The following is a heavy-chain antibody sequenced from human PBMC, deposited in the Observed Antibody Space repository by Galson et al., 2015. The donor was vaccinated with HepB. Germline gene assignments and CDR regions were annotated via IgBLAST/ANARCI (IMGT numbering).Heavy chain of an antibody. V-gene: IGHV4-34*01. CDR2: INHGGDT. D-gene: IGHD1-26*01. J-gene: IGHJ4*02. Sequence: SETLSLTCAVYGGSFSGYYWSWIRQPPGKGLEWIGEINHGGDTNYNPSLKSRVTISVDTSKNQFSLKLSSVTAADTAVYYCARVPRVGAAYFDYWGQGTLVTVSS. CDR3: ARVPRVGAAYFDY. CDR1: GGSFSGYY.